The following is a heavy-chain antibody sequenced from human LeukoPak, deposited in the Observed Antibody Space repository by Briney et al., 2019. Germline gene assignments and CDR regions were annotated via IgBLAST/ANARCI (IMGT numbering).Heavy chain of an antibody. D-gene: IGHD3-22*01. CDR1: GFTFSNYA. CDR2: ISRNGDNT. CDR3: ARDSGYVLPYYYGMDV. V-gene: IGHV3-64*01. Sequence: GGSLRLSCAASGFTFSNYAMHWVRQAPGKGLEYVSAISRNGDNTYYANPVKGRFTISRDNSKNTLYLQMGSLRAEDMAVYYCARDSGYVLPYYYGMDVWGQGTTVTVSS. J-gene: IGHJ6*02.